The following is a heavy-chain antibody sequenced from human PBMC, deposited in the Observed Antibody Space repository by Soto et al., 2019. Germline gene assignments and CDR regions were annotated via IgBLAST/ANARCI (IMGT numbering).Heavy chain of an antibody. V-gene: IGHV4-59*01. Sequence: QVQLQESGPGLVKPSETLSLTCTVSGGSIGSYYWSWIRQPPGKGLEWIGYIYYSGSTNYNPSLKSGVTISVDTSKNQFPLKLSSVTAADTAVYYCARAGVVGSTPLSRWGQGTLVTVSS. CDR2: IYYSGST. CDR3: ARAGVVGSTPLSR. CDR1: GGSIGSYY. D-gene: IGHD1-26*01. J-gene: IGHJ4*02.